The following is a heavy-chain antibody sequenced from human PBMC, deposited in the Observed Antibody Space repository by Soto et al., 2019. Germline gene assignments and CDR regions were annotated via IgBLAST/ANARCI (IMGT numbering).Heavy chain of an antibody. CDR1: GFTFSDYY. D-gene: IGHD6-13*01. CDR2: ISSSGSTI. Sequence: LRLSCAACGFTFSDYYMSWIRQAPGKGLEWVSYISSSGSTIYYADSVKGRFTISRDNAKNSLYLQMNSLRAEDTAVYYCARDLLGSSWKFDPWGQGTLVTVSS. CDR3: ARDLLGSSWKFDP. J-gene: IGHJ5*02. V-gene: IGHV3-11*01.